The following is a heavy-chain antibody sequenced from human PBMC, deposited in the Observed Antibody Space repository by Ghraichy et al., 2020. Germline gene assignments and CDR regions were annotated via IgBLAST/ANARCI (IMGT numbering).Heavy chain of an antibody. V-gene: IGHV3-7*01. CDR2: IKQDGSEK. J-gene: IGHJ4*02. D-gene: IGHD2-8*01. Sequence: LSLTCAASGFTFSSYWMSWVRQAPGKGLEWVANIKQDGSEKYYVDSVKGRFTISRDNAKNSLYLQMNSLRAEDTAVYYCARFDGVLDYWGQGTLVTVSS. CDR1: GFTFSSYW. CDR3: ARFDGVLDY.